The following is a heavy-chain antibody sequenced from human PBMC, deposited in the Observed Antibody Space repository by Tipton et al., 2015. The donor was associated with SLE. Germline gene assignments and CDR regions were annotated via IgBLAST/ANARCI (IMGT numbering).Heavy chain of an antibody. CDR1: GFTFSNAW. Sequence: SLRLSCAASGFTFSNAWMSWIRQAPGKGLEWVSYISSSGSTIYYADSAKGRFTISRDNAKNSLYLQMNSLRAEDTAVYYCARRRSETGLFSKRGWFDPWGQGTLVTVSS. CDR3: ARRRSETGLFSKRGWFDP. J-gene: IGHJ5*02. CDR2: ISSSGSTI. D-gene: IGHD3-10*02. V-gene: IGHV3-11*04.